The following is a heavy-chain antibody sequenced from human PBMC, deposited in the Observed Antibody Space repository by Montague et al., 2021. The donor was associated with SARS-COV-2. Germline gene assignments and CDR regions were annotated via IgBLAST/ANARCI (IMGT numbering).Heavy chain of an antibody. CDR2: MYYTGHT. CDR3: ARSRANVPSRPGFDY. V-gene: IGHV4-61*01. J-gene: IGHJ4*02. D-gene: IGHD6-6*01. CDR1: GASVASGNFY. Sequence: SETLSLTCTVSGASVASGNFYWSWIRQPPGKGLVGIGYMYYTGHTNYNPSLQSRVTMPVDPSKNRLSLTPTSVTAADTAVYYCARSRANVPSRPGFDYWGQGTLVTVSS.